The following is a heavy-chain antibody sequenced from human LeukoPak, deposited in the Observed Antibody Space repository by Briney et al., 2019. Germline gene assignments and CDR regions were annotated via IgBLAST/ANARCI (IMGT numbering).Heavy chain of an antibody. CDR2: IYYSGST. CDR1: GGSISSHY. D-gene: IGHD2-15*01. CDR3: ASPAVGY. V-gene: IGHV4-59*11. Sequence: PSETLSLTCTVSGGSISSHYWSWIRQPPGKGLEWIGYIYYSGSTNYNPSLKSRVTISVDTSKNQFSLKLSSVTAADTAVYYCASPAVGYWGQGTLVTVSS. J-gene: IGHJ4*02.